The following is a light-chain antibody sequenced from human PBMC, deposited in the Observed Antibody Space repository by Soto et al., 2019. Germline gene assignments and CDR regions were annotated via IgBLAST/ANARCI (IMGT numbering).Light chain of an antibody. J-gene: IGKJ1*01. CDR3: QQFRNWPWT. CDR1: QSVSSN. CDR2: AAS. V-gene: IGKV3-15*01. Sequence: EVVMTQSPSTLSVSPGERATLSCRASQSVSSNLAWYQQKPGQAPRLLIYAASTRATGVPARFSGSGSGTEITLTISSLQSEDFAVYYCQQFRNWPWTFGQGTKVDIK.